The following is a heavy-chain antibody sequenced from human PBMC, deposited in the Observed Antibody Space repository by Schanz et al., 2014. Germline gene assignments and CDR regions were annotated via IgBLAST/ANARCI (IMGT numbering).Heavy chain of an antibody. CDR2: IGGSGGST. Sequence: EVPLVESGGGLVQPWGSLTLSCAASGFTFSSYLMSWVRQAPGKGLEWVSGIGGSGGSTDYADSVKGRFTISRDNSKNTVHLQMNSLRAEDTAVYFCAKDRWRATVMVDAFDIWGQGTKVTVSS. CDR3: AKDRWRATVMVDAFDI. D-gene: IGHD4-4*01. J-gene: IGHJ3*02. V-gene: IGHV3-23*04. CDR1: GFTFSSYL.